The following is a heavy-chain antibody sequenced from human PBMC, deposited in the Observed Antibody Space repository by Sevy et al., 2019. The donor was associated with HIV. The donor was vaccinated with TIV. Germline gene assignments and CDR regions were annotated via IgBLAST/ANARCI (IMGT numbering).Heavy chain of an antibody. Sequence: GGSLRLSFAASGFTLSSYGMHWVRQAPGKGLEWVAVIRYDGSTKYYADSVKGRFTISRDNSKNTLYLQMNSLRAEDTAVYYSARDRLGITISAEWGGGMDVWGQGTTVTVSS. V-gene: IGHV3-33*01. CDR1: GFTLSSYG. J-gene: IGHJ6*02. D-gene: IGHD3-3*01. CDR3: ARDRLGITISAEWGGGMDV. CDR2: IRYDGSTK.